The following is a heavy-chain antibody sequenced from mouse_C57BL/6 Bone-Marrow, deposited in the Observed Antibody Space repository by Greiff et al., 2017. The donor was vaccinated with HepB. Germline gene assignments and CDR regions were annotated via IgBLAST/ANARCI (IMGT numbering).Heavy chain of an antibody. CDR3: ARDYYSNPWFAY. V-gene: IGHV5-6*01. J-gene: IGHJ3*01. CDR2: ISSGGSYT. CDR1: GFTFSSYG. Sequence: EVKVVESGGDLVKPGGSLKLSCAASGFTFSSYGMSWVRQTPDKRLEWVATISSGGSYTYYPDSVKGRFTISRDNAKNTLYLQMSSLKSEDTAMYYCARDYYSNPWFAYWGQGTLVTVSA. D-gene: IGHD2-5*01.